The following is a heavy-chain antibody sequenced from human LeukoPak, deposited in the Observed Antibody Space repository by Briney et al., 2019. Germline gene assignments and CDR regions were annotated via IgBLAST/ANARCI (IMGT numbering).Heavy chain of an antibody. D-gene: IGHD2-15*01. Sequence: GGSLRLSCAASGFIFSSYWMSWVRQAPGKGLEWVANIKEDGSEKDYVDSVKGRFTISRDNAKNSLYLQMNSLRAEDTAVCYCARDVIARNYYYYMDVWGKGTTVTVSS. CDR1: GFIFSSYW. V-gene: IGHV3-7*01. CDR2: IKEDGSEK. J-gene: IGHJ6*03. CDR3: ARDVIARNYYYYMDV.